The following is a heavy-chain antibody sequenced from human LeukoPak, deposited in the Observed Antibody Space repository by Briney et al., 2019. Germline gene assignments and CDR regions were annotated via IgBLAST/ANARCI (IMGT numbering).Heavy chain of an antibody. CDR2: IYTGGNT. CDR1: GFTVDSNY. D-gene: IGHD3-22*01. V-gene: IGHV3-53*01. J-gene: IGHJ4*02. CDR3: AIGDDSGYYDYFDY. Sequence: PGGSLRLSCAASGFTVDSNYLSWVRQAPGKGLEWVSTIYTGGNTYYAASVKGRSTISRDFSKNTVFLHMNSLRAEDTAMYYCAIGDDSGYYDYFDYWGQGALVTVSS.